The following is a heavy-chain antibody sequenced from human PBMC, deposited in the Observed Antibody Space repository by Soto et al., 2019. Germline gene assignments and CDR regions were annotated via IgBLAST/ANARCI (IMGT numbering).Heavy chain of an antibody. CDR1: GFTFSSYG. Sequence: QVQLVESGGGVVQPGRSLRLSCAASGFTFSSYGMHWVRQAPGKGLEWVAVISYDGSNKYYADSVKGRFTISRDNSKNMLYLQMNSLRAEDTAVYCCAIGRVVTAPSFFDYWGQGTLVTVSS. J-gene: IGHJ4*02. V-gene: IGHV3-30*03. CDR3: AIGRVVTAPSFFDY. D-gene: IGHD5-18*01. CDR2: ISYDGSNK.